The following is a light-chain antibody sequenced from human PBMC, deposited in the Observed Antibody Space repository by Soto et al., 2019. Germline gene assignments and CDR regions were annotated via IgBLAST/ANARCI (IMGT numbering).Light chain of an antibody. Sequence: DIVMTQSPLSLPVTPGEPASISSRSSQSLLHGNGYNYVDWYVQKPGQSPQLLMYLSSNRASGVPDRLSGSGSGTDFTLKISRVEAEDVGVYYCMQALQTPVTFGGGTKVEIK. J-gene: IGKJ4*01. CDR2: LSS. CDR1: QSLLHGNGYNY. V-gene: IGKV2-28*01. CDR3: MQALQTPVT.